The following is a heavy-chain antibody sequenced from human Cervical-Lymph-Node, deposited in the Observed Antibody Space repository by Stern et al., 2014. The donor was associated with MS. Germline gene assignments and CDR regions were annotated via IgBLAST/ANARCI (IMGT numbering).Heavy chain of an antibody. Sequence: EVQLVQSEAEVKXPXXXLKISCKXSXXTXXXYXXXXXXXXPXXGXXXXXXXXXXXSDIIYSPSFQGQVTISADKSINTAYLQWNSLKASDTGMYYCARRGFCVDGRCYAEGWFAPWGQGTLVTVTS. V-gene: IGHV5-51*01. CDR2: XXXXXSDI. D-gene: IGHD2-8*01. CDR3: ARRGFCVDGRCYAEGWFAP. CDR1: XXTXXXYX. J-gene: IGHJ5*02.